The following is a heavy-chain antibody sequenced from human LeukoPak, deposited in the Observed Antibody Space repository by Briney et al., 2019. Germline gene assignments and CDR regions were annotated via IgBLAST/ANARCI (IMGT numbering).Heavy chain of an antibody. V-gene: IGHV1-2*02. Sequence: ASVKVSCKASRYTFTGYYIHWVRQAPGQGLEWMGWINPNSGGTNYAQKFQGRVTMTRDTSISTAYMELSRLRSDDTAVYYCARDSRYSSSLYDYWGQGTLVTVSS. J-gene: IGHJ4*02. D-gene: IGHD6-6*01. CDR1: RYTFTGYY. CDR2: INPNSGGT. CDR3: ARDSRYSSSLYDY.